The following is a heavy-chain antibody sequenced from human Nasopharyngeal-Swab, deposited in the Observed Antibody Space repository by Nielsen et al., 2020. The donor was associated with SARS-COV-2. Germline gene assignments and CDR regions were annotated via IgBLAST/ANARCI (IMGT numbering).Heavy chain of an antibody. CDR1: GFTFSDYY. CDR2: ISGSGGST. J-gene: IGHJ4*02. CDR3: AKPTRVYAIGAPLGY. Sequence: GESLKISCAVSGFTFSDYYMSWVRQAPGKGLEWVSAISGSGGSTYYADSVKGRFTISRDNSKNTLYLQMNSLRAEDTAVYYCAKPTRVYAIGAPLGYWGQGTLVTVSS. V-gene: IGHV3-23*01. D-gene: IGHD2-8*01.